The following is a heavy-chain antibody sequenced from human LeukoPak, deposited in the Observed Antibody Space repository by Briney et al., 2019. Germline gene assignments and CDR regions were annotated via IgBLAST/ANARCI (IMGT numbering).Heavy chain of an antibody. CDR2: ISSNGGST. D-gene: IGHD3-3*01. J-gene: IGHJ4*02. CDR3: ARESHSQYYDFWSGYDY. CDR1: GFTFSSYA. V-gene: IGHV3-64*01. Sequence: AGGSLRLSCAASGFTFSSYAMHWVRQAPGKGLEYVSAISSNGGSTYYANSVKGRFTISRDNSKNTLYLQMGSLRAEDMAVYYCARESHSQYYDFWSGYDYWGQGTLVTVSS.